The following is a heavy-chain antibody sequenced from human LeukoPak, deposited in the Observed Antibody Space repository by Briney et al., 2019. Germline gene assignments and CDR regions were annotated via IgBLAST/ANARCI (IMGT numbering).Heavy chain of an antibody. V-gene: IGHV3-53*01. D-gene: IGHD4-17*01. J-gene: IGHJ6*02. CDR2: IYSGGST. CDR1: GFTFGDYA. CDR3: ARGVRNFYYAMDV. Sequence: GRSLRLSCTASGFTFGDYAMSWFRQAPGKGLEWVSVIYSGGSTYYAESVKGRFTISRDNSKNMLYLQMNSLRADDTAVYYCARGVRNFYYAMDVWGQGTTVTVSS.